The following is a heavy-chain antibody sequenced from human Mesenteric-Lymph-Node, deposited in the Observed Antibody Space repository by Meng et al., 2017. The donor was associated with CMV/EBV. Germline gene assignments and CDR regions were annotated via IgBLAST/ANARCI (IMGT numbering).Heavy chain of an antibody. V-gene: IGHV1-69*02. CDR2: IIPILDIA. CDR1: GGTFTTYT. J-gene: IGHJ4*02. D-gene: IGHD1-1*01. CDR3: ATSTATTSNFRRVWNQ. Sequence: SVKVSCKALGGTFTTYTINWVRQAPGQGLEWMGRIIPILDIANSVQKFQGRITITADKSASTAYIELTSLRSEDTAVYYCATSTATTSNFRRVWNQWGQGTLVTVSS.